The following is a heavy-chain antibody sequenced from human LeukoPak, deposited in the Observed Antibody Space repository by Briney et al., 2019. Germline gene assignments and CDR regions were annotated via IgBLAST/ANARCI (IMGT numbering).Heavy chain of an antibody. Sequence: GGSLRLSCAASGFTFSSYAMSWVRQAPGKGLEWVSRINSDGSSTYYADSVKGRFTISRENSKNTLYLQMNILRADDTAIYYCARQGEGTTDYWGQGTLVTVSS. V-gene: IGHV3-23*03. D-gene: IGHD2/OR15-2a*01. CDR2: INSDGSST. CDR1: GFTFSSYA. CDR3: ARQGEGTTDY. J-gene: IGHJ4*02.